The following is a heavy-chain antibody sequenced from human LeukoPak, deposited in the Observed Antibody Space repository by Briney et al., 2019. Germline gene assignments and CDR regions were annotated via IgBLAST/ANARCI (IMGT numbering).Heavy chain of an antibody. D-gene: IGHD4-17*01. CDR3: ARAPPSYTVTTSVGFCDY. CDR1: GGSFSGYY. Sequence: PSETLSLTCAVYGGSFSGYYWSWIRQPPGKGLEWIGEINHSGSTNYNPSLKSRVTISVDTSKNQLSLKLSSVTAADTAVYYCARAPPSYTVTTSVGFCDYWGQGTLVTVSS. J-gene: IGHJ4*02. CDR2: INHSGST. V-gene: IGHV4-34*01.